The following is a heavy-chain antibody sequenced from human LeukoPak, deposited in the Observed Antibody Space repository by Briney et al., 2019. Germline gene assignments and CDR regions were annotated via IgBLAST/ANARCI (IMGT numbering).Heavy chain of an antibody. CDR1: GYSFTSYW. Sequence: GESLKISCKGSGYSFTSYWIGWVRQMPGKGLEWMGIIYPGDSDTRYSPSFQGQVTISADKSISTAYLQWSSLKASDTAMYYCARLPGWEWLQRNYYFDYWGQGTLVTVSS. V-gene: IGHV5-51*01. D-gene: IGHD5-24*01. J-gene: IGHJ4*02. CDR2: IYPGDSDT. CDR3: ARLPGWEWLQRNYYFDY.